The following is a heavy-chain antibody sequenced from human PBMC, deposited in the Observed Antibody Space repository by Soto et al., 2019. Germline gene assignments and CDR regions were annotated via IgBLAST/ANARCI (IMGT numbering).Heavy chain of an antibody. V-gene: IGHV3-48*01. J-gene: IGHJ4*02. CDR2: ISSSGSSI. D-gene: IGHD1-1*01. CDR1: GFTFSTYS. Sequence: GGSLRLSCAASGFTFSTYSMNWVRQAPGKGLEWVSYISSSGSSIYYADSVKGRFTISRDNAKNSLYLRMNSLRGEDTAVYYCARDPGTTRFDYWGQGTLVTVSS. CDR3: ARDPGTTRFDY.